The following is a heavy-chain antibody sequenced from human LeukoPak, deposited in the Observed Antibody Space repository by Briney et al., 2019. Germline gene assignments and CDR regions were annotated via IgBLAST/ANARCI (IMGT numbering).Heavy chain of an antibody. CDR3: ARDREYSSGWYANGLGEYGMDV. V-gene: IGHV4-39*07. CDR2: IYYSGST. Sequence: PSETLSLTCTVSGGSISSSSYYWGWIRQPPGKGLEWIGSIYYSGSTYYNPSLKSRVTISVDTSKNQFSLKLSSVTAADTAVYYCARDREYSSGWYANGLGEYGMDVWGQGTTVTVSS. CDR1: GGSISSSSYY. J-gene: IGHJ6*02. D-gene: IGHD6-19*01.